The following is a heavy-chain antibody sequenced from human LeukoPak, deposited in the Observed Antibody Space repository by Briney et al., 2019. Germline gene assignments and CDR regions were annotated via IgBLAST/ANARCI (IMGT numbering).Heavy chain of an antibody. CDR3: ARGGPSVRYFDWLSSARRNDY. CDR1: GFTFSSYW. V-gene: IGHV3-7*04. D-gene: IGHD3-9*01. CDR2: IKQDGSEK. J-gene: IGHJ4*02. Sequence: PGGSLRLSCAASGFTFSSYWMSWVRQAPGKGLEWVANIKQDGSEKYYVDSVKGRFTISRDNAKNSLYLQMNSLRAEDTAVYYCARGGPSVRYFDWLSSARRNDYWGQGTLVTVSS.